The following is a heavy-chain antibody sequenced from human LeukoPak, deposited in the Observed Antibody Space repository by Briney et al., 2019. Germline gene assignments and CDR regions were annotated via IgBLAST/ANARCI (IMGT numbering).Heavy chain of an antibody. D-gene: IGHD2-2*02. V-gene: IGHV4-59*08. CDR3: VRLAEGSCSSTSCYTVTPYYYYMDV. Sequence: SGTLSLTCTVSGGSISSYYWSWIRHPPGKGLEWMGYIYYSGSTNYNPSLKSRVTISLYTSKNQFSLKLSSVTAADTAVYYCVRLAEGSCSSTSCYTVTPYYYYMDVWGKGTTVTVSS. CDR1: GGSISSYY. J-gene: IGHJ6*03. CDR2: IYYSGST.